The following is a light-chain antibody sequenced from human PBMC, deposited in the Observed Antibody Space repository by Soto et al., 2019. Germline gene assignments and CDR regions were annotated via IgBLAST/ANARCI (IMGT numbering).Light chain of an antibody. J-gene: IGKJ2*01. CDR1: QSVSSSY. CDR2: GAS. CDR3: QQYGSVYT. Sequence: EIVLTQSPGTLSLSPGERATLSCRASQSVSSSYLAWYQQKQGQAPRLLIYGASSRATGIPDRFSGSGSGTDFTLTISRLEPEDFAVYYCQQYGSVYTFGQGTKLEIK. V-gene: IGKV3-20*01.